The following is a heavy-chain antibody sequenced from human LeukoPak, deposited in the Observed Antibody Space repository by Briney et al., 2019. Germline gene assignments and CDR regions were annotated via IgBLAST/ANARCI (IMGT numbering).Heavy chain of an antibody. J-gene: IGHJ3*02. CDR2: INNSGST. CDR1: GGSFSGYY. CDR3: ARGPAVASTRGAFDI. Sequence: SETLSLTCAVYGGSFSGYYWSWIRQPPGKGLEWIGEINNSGSTNYNPSLKSRVTISVDTSKNQFSLKLSSVTAADTAVYYCARGPAVASTRGAFDIWGQGTMVTVSS. D-gene: IGHD6-19*01. V-gene: IGHV4-34*01.